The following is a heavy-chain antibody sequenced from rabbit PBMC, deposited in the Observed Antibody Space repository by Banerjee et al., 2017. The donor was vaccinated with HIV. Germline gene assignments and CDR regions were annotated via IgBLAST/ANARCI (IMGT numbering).Heavy chain of an antibody. V-gene: IGHV1S45*01. CDR2: ISAGSSGTT. J-gene: IGHJ4*01. CDR3: ARDLAGVIGWNFGL. Sequence: QEQLVESGGGLVQPGGSLKLSCKASGFSFSSGYDMCWVRQAPGKGLEWIGCISAGSSGTTYYASGAKGRFTISKTSSTTGTLQMTSLTAADTATYFCARDLAGVIGWNFGLWGPGTLVTVS. D-gene: IGHD4-1*01. CDR1: GFSFSSGYD.